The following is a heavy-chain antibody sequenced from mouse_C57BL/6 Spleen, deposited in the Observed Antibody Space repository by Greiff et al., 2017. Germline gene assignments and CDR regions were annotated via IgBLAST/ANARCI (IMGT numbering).Heavy chain of an antibody. Sequence: EVHLVESGGGLVKPGGSLKLSCAASGFTFSSYAMSWVRQTPEKRLEWVATISDGGSYTYYPDNVKGRFTISRDNAKNNLYLQISHLKSEDTAMYYCARDGESHFDYWGQGTTLTVSS. D-gene: IGHD6-2*01. CDR2: ISDGGSYT. CDR1: GFTFSSYA. J-gene: IGHJ2*01. CDR3: ARDGESHFDY. V-gene: IGHV5-4*01.